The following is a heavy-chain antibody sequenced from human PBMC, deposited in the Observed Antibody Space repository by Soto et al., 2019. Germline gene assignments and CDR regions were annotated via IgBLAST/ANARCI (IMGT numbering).Heavy chain of an antibody. V-gene: IGHV3-9*01. CDR2: ISWNSGSI. Sequence: EVQLVESGGGLVQPGRSLRLSCAASGFTFDDYAMHWVRQAPGKGLEWVSGISWNSGSIGYADSVKGRFTISRDNAKNSLDLQMNSLRAEDTALYDCAKEGGRRGDYYLVVWGKGTTVTASS. D-gene: IGHD2-15*01. CDR3: AKEGGRRGDYYLVV. J-gene: IGHJ6*03. CDR1: GFTFDDYA.